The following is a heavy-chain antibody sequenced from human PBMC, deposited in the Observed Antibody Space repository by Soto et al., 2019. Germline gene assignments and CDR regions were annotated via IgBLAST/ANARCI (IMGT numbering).Heavy chain of an antibody. V-gene: IGHV1-46*01. Sequence: GASVKVSCKASGDTFTSYYMHWVRQAPGQGLEWMGIINPSGGSTSYAQKFQGRVTMTRDTSTSTVYMELSSLRSEDTAVYYCARDLPRDIGYYYYGMVVWGQGTTVTVSS. D-gene: IGHD5-12*01. CDR1: GDTFTSYY. CDR2: INPSGGST. J-gene: IGHJ6*02. CDR3: ARDLPRDIGYYYYGMVV.